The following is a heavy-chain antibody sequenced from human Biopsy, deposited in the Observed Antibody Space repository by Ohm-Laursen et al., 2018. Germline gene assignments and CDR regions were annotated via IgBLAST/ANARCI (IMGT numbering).Heavy chain of an antibody. CDR3: AKDLKWDVSADYFDF. V-gene: IGHV3-23*01. J-gene: IGHJ4*02. D-gene: IGHD1-26*01. Sequence: SLRLSCAASGFPFSTYAMSWVRQTPGKGLEWVSSINGGGDGTFYADSVKGRFSISRDNSKNILYLQMKSLRAEDTALYYCAKDLKWDVSADYFDFWGQGTLVTVSS. CDR1: GFPFSTYA. CDR2: INGGGDGT.